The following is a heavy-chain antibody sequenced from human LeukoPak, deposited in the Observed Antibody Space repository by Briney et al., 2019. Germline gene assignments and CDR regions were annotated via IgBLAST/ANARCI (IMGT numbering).Heavy chain of an antibody. J-gene: IGHJ6*02. Sequence: ASVKVSCKASGYTFTSYYMHWVRQAPGQGLEWMGIINPSGGSTSYAQKFQGRVTMTRDTSTSTVYMELSSLRSEDTAVYYCAREEYQLPSPGYCYYGMDVWGQGTTVTVSS. V-gene: IGHV1-46*01. CDR1: GYTFTSYY. CDR3: AREEYQLPSPGYCYYGMDV. D-gene: IGHD2-2*01. CDR2: INPSGGST.